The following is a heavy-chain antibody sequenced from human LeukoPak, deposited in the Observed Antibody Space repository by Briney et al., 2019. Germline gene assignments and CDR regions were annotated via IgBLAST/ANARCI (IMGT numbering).Heavy chain of an antibody. Sequence: ASVKVSCKASGYTFTSYDINWVRQATGQGLEWMGWMNPNSGNTGYAQKFQGRVTMTRNTSISTAYMELSSLRSEDTAVYYCARYYDILTGYQGWGQGTLVTVFS. CDR1: GYTFTSYD. D-gene: IGHD3-9*01. V-gene: IGHV1-8*01. J-gene: IGHJ4*02. CDR2: MNPNSGNT. CDR3: ARYYDILTGYQG.